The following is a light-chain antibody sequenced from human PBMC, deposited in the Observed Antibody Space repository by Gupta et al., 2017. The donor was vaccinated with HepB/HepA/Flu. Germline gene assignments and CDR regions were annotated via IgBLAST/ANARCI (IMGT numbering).Light chain of an antibody. Sequence: AIQLTQSPSSLSASVGDRATITCRASQGISSALAWYQQKPGKAPKLLIYDASSLESGVPSRFSGSGSGTDFTLTISSLQPEDFATYYCQQCNNYPFTFGQGTRLEIK. J-gene: IGKJ5*01. CDR1: QGISSA. CDR3: QQCNNYPFT. V-gene: IGKV1D-13*01. CDR2: DAS.